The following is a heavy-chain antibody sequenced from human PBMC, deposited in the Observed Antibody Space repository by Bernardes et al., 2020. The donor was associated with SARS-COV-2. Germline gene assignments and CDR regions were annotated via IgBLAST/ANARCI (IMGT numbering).Heavy chain of an antibody. Sequence: GGSLRLSCTTSGFTFGEYAVTWVRRAPGKGLEWVGFIRSRAYGGAADYAASVQGRFSISRDDSNSIAYLQMNSLRTEDTAVYHCTRTRSGSHGWYYGMDVWGQGTTVSVSS. V-gene: IGHV3-49*04. CDR3: TRTRSGSHGWYYGMDV. CDR2: IRSRAYGGAA. J-gene: IGHJ6*02. CDR1: GFTFGEYA. D-gene: IGHD1-26*01.